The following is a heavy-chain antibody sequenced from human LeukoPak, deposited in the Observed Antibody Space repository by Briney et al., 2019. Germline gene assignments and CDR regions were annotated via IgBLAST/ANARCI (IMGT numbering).Heavy chain of an antibody. Sequence: PSETLSLTCTVSGGSISSYYWSWIRQHSGKGLEWIGYIYYSGSTYYNPSLKSRLTISVDTSKNQFSRKLSSVTAADTAVYYCARYGDNSYYFDYWGQGALVTVSS. J-gene: IGHJ4*02. CDR1: GGSISSYY. CDR2: IYYSGST. D-gene: IGHD4-23*01. CDR3: ARYGDNSYYFDY. V-gene: IGHV4-59*06.